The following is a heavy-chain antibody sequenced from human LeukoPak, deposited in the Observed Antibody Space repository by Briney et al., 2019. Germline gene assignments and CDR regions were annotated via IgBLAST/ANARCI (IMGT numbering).Heavy chain of an antibody. Sequence: GGSLRLSCAASGFTFSSYSMNWVRQAPGKGLEWVSSISSSSGYIYYADSVKGRFTISRDNAKNSLYLQMNSLRAEDTAVYYCARVETYSSSWASTEYFQHWGQGTLVTVSS. J-gene: IGHJ1*01. CDR1: GFTFSSYS. V-gene: IGHV3-21*01. CDR3: ARVETYSSSWASTEYFQH. D-gene: IGHD6-13*01. CDR2: ISSSSGYI.